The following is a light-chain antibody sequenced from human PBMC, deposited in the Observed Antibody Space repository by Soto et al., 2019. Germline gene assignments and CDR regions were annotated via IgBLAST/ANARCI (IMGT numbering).Light chain of an antibody. V-gene: IGLV2-14*03. CDR2: DVN. Sequence: QSVLTHPASVSGSPGQSITISCTGTRSDIGAYNFVSWYQQHPGEVPKLILYDVNVRPSGVSNRFSGSKSGNTASLTNSGLQSEYEADYYCTSWTTRTTMIVGGGTKLTVL. CDR3: TSWTTRTTMI. J-gene: IGLJ2*01. CDR1: RSDIGAYNF.